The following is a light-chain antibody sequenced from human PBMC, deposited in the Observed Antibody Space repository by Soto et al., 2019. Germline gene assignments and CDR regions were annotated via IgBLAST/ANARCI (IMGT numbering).Light chain of an antibody. CDR1: QSLLHSNGYNY. Sequence: DIVMTQSPLSLPVTPGEPASISCRSSQSLLHSNGYNYLDWYLQKPGQSPQLLIYLGSNRASGVPEGFSGSGSGTDFTLKISRVEAEDVGVYYCMQPLQSWTFGQGTKVEIK. CDR2: LGS. J-gene: IGKJ1*01. V-gene: IGKV2-28*01. CDR3: MQPLQSWT.